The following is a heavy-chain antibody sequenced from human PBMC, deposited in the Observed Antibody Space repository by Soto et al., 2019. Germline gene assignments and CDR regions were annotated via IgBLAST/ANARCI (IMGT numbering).Heavy chain of an antibody. CDR2: IIPIIGII. V-gene: IGHV1-69*08. CDR1: GGTFSTYT. J-gene: IGHJ5*02. Sequence: QVQLVQSGAEVKKPGSSVQVYCKASGGTFSTYTITWVRQAPGQGLEWMGRIIPIIGIINYAQKCQGRVTITADKFTCTAYRELTRLRSDDTAVYYCAGDPDSHYNDSHASSYPWGQGTRVTVSS. CDR3: AGDPDSHYNDSHASSYP. D-gene: IGHD3-22*01.